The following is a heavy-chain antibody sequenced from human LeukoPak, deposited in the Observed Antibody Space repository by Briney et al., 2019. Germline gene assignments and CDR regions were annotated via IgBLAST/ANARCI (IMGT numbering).Heavy chain of an antibody. J-gene: IGHJ4*02. CDR3: ATGGGPGWFGELFRGYFFDY. CDR1: GFTFRSYE. V-gene: IGHV3-48*03. D-gene: IGHD3-10*01. CDR2: ISSSSSTI. Sequence: GGSLRLSCAASGFTFRSYEMNWVRQAPGRGLEWVSYISSSSSTIYYSDSLKGRFTISRDNAKNSLYLQMNSLRAEDTDVYYCATGGGPGWFGELFRGYFFDYWGQGTLVTVSS.